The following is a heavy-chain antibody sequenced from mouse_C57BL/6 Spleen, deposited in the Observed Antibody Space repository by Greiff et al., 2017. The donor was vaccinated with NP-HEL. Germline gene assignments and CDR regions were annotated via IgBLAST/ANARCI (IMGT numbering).Heavy chain of an antibody. D-gene: IGHD4-1*01. Sequence: LVESGPELVKPGASVKISCKASGYSFTSYYIHWVKQRPGQGLEWIGWIYPGSGNTKYNEKFKGKATLTADTSSSTAYMQLSSLTSEDSAVYYCARSGTGYAMDYWGQGTSVTVSS. CDR2: IYPGSGNT. CDR3: ARSGTGYAMDY. J-gene: IGHJ4*01. V-gene: IGHV1-66*01. CDR1: GYSFTSYY.